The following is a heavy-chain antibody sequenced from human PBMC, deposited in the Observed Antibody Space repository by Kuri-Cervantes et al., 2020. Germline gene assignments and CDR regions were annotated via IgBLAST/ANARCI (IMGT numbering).Heavy chain of an antibody. Sequence: SETLSLTCTVSGGSISSGDYYWSWIRQPPGKGLEWIGYIYYSGSTHYNPSLKSRVIISVDTSKNQFSLKLNSVTAADTAVYYCARHGGESTLNHFDYWGQGTLVTVSS. CDR2: IYYSGST. V-gene: IGHV4-30-4*08. CDR3: ARHGGESTLNHFDY. J-gene: IGHJ4*02. D-gene: IGHD3-16*01. CDR1: GGSISSGDYY.